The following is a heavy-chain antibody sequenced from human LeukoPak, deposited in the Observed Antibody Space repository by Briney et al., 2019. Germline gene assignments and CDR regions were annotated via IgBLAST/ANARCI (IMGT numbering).Heavy chain of an antibody. CDR3: ARLVWLHYFDY. Sequence: SETLSLTCAVSGASISSGGLSWNWIRQPPGKGLEWIGCIYHSGSTYYNPSLKSRVTMSVDKSKNQFSLKLSSVTAADTAVYYCARLVWLHYFDYWGQGTLVTVSS. J-gene: IGHJ4*02. CDR2: IYHSGST. CDR1: GASISSGGLS. V-gene: IGHV4-30-2*01. D-gene: IGHD2-8*01.